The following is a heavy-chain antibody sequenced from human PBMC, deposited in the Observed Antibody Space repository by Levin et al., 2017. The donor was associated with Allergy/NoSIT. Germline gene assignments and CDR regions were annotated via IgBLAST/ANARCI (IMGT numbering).Heavy chain of an antibody. Sequence: GGSLRLSCAPSGFSFTNYWMRWIRQAPGKGLEWVASVSQDGNEKYYVDSVKGRFTISRDNAKNSLYLQMNSLRAEDTAVYYCARAITVSGAVADMDVSGKGTTVTGSS. CDR3: ARAITVSGAVADMDV. CDR1: GFSFTNYW. CDR2: VSQDGNEK. V-gene: IGHV3-7*03. J-gene: IGHJ6*03. D-gene: IGHD3-3*01.